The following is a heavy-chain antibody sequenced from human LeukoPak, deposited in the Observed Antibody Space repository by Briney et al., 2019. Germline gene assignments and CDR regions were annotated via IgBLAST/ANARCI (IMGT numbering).Heavy chain of an antibody. V-gene: IGHV4-31*03. CDR3: ARPQKELLLGFDY. J-gene: IGHJ4*02. CDR2: IYYSGST. Sequence: SETLSLTCTVSGGSISSGGYYWSWIRQHPGKGLEWIGYIYYSGSTYYNPSLKSRVTISVDTSKNQFSLKLSSVTAADTAVYYGARPQKELLLGFDYWGQGTLVTVSS. D-gene: IGHD2-15*01. CDR1: GGSISSGGYY.